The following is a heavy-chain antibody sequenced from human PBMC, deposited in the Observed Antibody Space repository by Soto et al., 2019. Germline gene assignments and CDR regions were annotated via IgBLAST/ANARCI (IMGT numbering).Heavy chain of an antibody. CDR2: ISSSSSYI. V-gene: IGHV3-21*01. CDR3: ARVGDGSGSYSPYYYYYGMDV. J-gene: IGHJ6*02. D-gene: IGHD3-10*01. Sequence: GGSLRLSCAASGFTFSSYSVNWVRQAPGKGLEWVSSISSSSSYIYYADSVKGRFTISRDNAKNSLYLQMNSLRAEDTAVYYCARVGDGSGSYSPYYYYYGMDVWGQGTTVTVSS. CDR1: GFTFSSYS.